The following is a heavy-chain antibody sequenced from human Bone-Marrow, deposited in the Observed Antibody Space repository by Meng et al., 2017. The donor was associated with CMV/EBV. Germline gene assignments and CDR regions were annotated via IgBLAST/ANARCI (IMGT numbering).Heavy chain of an antibody. Sequence: GESLKISCAASGFTFSSYWMSWVRQAPGKGLEWVANIKQDGSEKYYVDSVKGRFTISRDNAKNSLYLQMNSLRAEDTAVYYCARDRPYSSPDKYYYYYGMDVWVQGTKVTVSS. CDR1: GFTFSSYW. CDR3: ARDRPYSSPDKYYYYYGMDV. CDR2: IKQDGSEK. J-gene: IGHJ6*02. D-gene: IGHD6-13*01. V-gene: IGHV3-7*01.